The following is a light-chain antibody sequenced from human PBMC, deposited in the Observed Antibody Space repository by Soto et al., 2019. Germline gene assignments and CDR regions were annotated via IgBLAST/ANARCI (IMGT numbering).Light chain of an antibody. CDR1: QTVSSY. J-gene: IGKJ4*01. CDR3: QQRSDWPST. V-gene: IGKV3-11*01. CDR2: DAS. Sequence: EIVLTKSPATLSLSPGDRATLSCRASQTVSSYLAWYQQKPGQAPRLLIYDASSRATGIPARFSGSGSGTVFTRASTSLGPEDFAVYYCQQRSDWPSTFGGGTKVEIK.